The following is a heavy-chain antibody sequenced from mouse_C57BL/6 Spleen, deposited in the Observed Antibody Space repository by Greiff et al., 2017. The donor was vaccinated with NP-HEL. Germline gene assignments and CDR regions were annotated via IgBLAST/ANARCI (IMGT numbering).Heavy chain of an antibody. CDR1: GYTFTSYW. V-gene: IGHV1-61*01. D-gene: IGHD2-4*01. J-gene: IGHJ1*03. CDR2: IYPSDSET. Sequence: QVQLKQPGAELVRPGSSVKLSCKASGYTFTSYWMDWVKQRPGQGLEWIGNIYPSDSETHYNQKFKDKATLTVDKSSSTAYMQLSSLTSEDSAVYYCARREVYYDYDGYFDVWGTGTTVTVSS. CDR3: ARREVYYDYDGYFDV.